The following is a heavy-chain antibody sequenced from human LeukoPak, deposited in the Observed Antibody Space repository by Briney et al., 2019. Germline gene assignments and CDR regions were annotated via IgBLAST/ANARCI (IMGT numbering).Heavy chain of an antibody. CDR3: ARDGEVGSYFDY. D-gene: IGHD3-10*01. Sequence: PSETLSLTCTVSGGSISSYYWSWIRQPPGKGLEWIGYIYYSGSTNYNPPLKSRVTISEDTSKNQFSLKLSSVTAADTAVYYCARDGEVGSYFDYWGQGTLVTVSS. V-gene: IGHV4-59*01. CDR1: GGSISSYY. CDR2: IYYSGST. J-gene: IGHJ4*02.